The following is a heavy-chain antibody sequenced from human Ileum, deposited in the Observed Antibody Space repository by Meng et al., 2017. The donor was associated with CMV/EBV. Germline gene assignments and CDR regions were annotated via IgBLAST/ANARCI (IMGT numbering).Heavy chain of an antibody. CDR2: IFYRGYT. D-gene: IGHD1-14*01. J-gene: IGHJ5*01. Sequence: QLQLQESGTRLVMPSETLSLFCSVSGGPVDSSDYYWDWIRQSPGKGLEWIGSIFYRGYTNYNPSLKSRVVMSVDTSKNQFFLNLDSVTAADTAIYYCAGDNVSTSTNRLDSWGQGTLVTVSS. CDR3: AGDNVSTSTNRLDS. CDR1: GGPVDSSDYY. V-gene: IGHV4-39*07.